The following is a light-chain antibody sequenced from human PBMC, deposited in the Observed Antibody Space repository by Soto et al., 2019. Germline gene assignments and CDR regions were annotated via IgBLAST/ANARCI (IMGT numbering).Light chain of an antibody. CDR3: QSADYSGTYVV. CDR1: TLPKQF. Sequence: SYELTQPPSVSVSPGQTAEITCSGDTLPKQFAYWYQRKPAQAPLLVISKDTERPSGIPERFSGSSSGTTVTLTGSGVQAEDEADYYCQSADYSGTYVVFGGGTKLTVL. J-gene: IGLJ2*01. CDR2: KDT. V-gene: IGLV3-25*02.